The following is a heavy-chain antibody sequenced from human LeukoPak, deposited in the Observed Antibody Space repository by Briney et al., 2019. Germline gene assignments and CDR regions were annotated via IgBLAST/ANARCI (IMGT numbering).Heavy chain of an antibody. CDR2: IYYSGNT. CDR1: GGSISSSTYY. CDR3: ATDQEYSSSWYKVDAFDI. Sequence: SETLSLTCTVSGGSISSSTYYWGWIRQPPGKGLEWIGSIYYSGNTYYNPSLKSRVTISVDTSKNQFSLKLSSVTAADTAVYYCATDQEYSSSWYKVDAFDIWGQGTMVTVSS. J-gene: IGHJ3*02. V-gene: IGHV4-39*07. D-gene: IGHD6-13*01.